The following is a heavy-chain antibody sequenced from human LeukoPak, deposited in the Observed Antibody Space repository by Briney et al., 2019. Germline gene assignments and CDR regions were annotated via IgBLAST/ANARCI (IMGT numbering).Heavy chain of an antibody. V-gene: IGHV4-39*07. D-gene: IGHD3-22*01. J-gene: IGHJ1*01. Sequence: SETLSLTCTVSGGSISSSSYYWGWIRQPPGKGLEWIGSIYYSGSTYYNPSLKSRVTISVDTSKNQFSLKLSSVTAADTAVYYCASRWEYYDSSGYPTGYFQHWGQGTLVTVSS. CDR2: IYYSGST. CDR3: ASRWEYYDSSGYPTGYFQH. CDR1: GGSISSSSYY.